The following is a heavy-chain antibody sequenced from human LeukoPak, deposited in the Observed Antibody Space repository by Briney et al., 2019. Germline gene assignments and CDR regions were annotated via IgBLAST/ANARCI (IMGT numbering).Heavy chain of an antibody. CDR1: GCSISSDY. D-gene: IGHD3-22*01. J-gene: IGHJ3*02. CDR3: ARETYYYDSSGYPPAAFDI. Sequence: SKTLSLTCTVSGCSISSDYWSWIRQPPGKELEWIGYIYYSRSTNYNPSLKSRVTISVDTSKNQFSLKLSSVTAADTAVYHCARETYYYDSSGYPPAAFDIWGQGTMVTVSS. V-gene: IGHV4-59*01. CDR2: IYYSRST.